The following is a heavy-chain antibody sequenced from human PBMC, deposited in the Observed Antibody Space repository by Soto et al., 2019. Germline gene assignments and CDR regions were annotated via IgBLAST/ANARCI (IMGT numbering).Heavy chain of an antibody. V-gene: IGHV1-3*01. CDR3: ARALTGYGMDV. CDR1: GYTFTSSA. CDR2: ITADNGNT. Sequence: ASVKVSCKASGYTFTSSAMHWGRQAPGQRLEWMGWITADNGNTKYAQKFQGRVTMTTDASTSTAYMELGSLRSDDTAIYYCARALTGYGMDVWGQGTTVTVSS. J-gene: IGHJ6*02.